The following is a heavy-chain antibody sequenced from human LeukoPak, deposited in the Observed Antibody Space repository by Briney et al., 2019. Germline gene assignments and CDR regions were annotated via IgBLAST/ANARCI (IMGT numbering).Heavy chain of an antibody. Sequence: GGSLRLSCAASGFTFSSYSMNWVRQAPGKGLEWVSSISSSSSYIYYADSVKGRFTISRDNAKNTLYLQMNSLRAEDTAVYYCARGGYHHGFDIWGQGTMVTVSS. CDR2: ISSSSSYI. V-gene: IGHV3-21*01. CDR1: GFTFSSYS. J-gene: IGHJ3*02. D-gene: IGHD5-18*01. CDR3: ARGGYHHGFDI.